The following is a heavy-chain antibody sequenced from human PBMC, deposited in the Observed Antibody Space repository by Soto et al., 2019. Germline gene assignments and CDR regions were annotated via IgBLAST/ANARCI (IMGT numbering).Heavy chain of an antibody. Sequence: EVQLLESGGGFIHPGGSLRLSCEASGFSFSSFAMNWVRQAPGKGLGWVQIISGSADSTFYADSVKGRFTISRDNSKSTLYLQINSLRAEDTAVYYCAKTRGAMIYAISVYGMDVWGQGTTVTVSS. J-gene: IGHJ6*02. CDR2: ISGSADST. CDR1: GFSFSSFA. V-gene: IGHV3-23*01. CDR3: AKTRGAMIYAISVYGMDV. D-gene: IGHD2-8*01.